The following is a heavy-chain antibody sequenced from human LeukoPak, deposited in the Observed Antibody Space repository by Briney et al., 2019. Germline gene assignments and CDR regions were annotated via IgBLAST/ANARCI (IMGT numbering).Heavy chain of an antibody. Sequence: GGSLRLSCAASGFTFSSYAMSWVRQAPGKWLEWVSSISSSSSYIYYADSVKGRFTISRDNAKNSLYLQMNSLRAEDTPVYYCARASGARSPDYGEYQLPGHWGEGTLVTVSS. CDR2: ISSSSSYI. D-gene: IGHD4-17*01. CDR1: GFTFSSYA. J-gene: IGHJ4*02. V-gene: IGHV3-21*01. CDR3: ARASGARSPDYGEYQLPGH.